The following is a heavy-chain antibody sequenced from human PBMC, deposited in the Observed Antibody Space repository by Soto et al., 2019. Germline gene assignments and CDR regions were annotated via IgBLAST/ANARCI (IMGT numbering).Heavy chain of an antibody. CDR3: ARAFRRGGGNIVTGYGPWGD. Sequence: EVQLVESGGGLVQPGGSLRLSCAASGFTVSSNYMSWVRQAPGKGLEWVSVIYSGGSTYYADYVKGRFTISRHNNKNTLYLQMNSLRAEDTAVYYCARAFRRGGGNIVTGYGPWGDWGQGTLVTVSS. J-gene: IGHJ4*02. V-gene: IGHV3-53*04. CDR2: IYSGGST. D-gene: IGHD3-9*01. CDR1: GFTVSSNY.